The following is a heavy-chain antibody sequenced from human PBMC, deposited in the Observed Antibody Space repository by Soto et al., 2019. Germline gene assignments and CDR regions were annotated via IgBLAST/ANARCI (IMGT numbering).Heavy chain of an antibody. D-gene: IGHD6-6*01. CDR1: GFTFSSYG. CDR2: ISYDGSNK. V-gene: IGHV3-30*03. CDR3: AREVGSSTSSHYFYYYYGLDV. J-gene: IGHJ6*02. Sequence: PGGSLRLSCAASGFTFSSYGMHWVRQAPGKGLEWVAVISYDGSNKYYADSVKGRFAISRDNSKNTLYLQMNSLRGEDTAVYYCAREVGSSTSSHYFYYYYGLDVWGQGTTVTAP.